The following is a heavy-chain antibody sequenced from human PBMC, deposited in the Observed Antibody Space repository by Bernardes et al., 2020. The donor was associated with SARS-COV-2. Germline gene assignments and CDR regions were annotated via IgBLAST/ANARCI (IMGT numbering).Heavy chain of an antibody. CDR2: IQSKTDGGTT. CDR3: ITATRSPF. J-gene: IGHJ4*02. V-gene: IGHV3-15*01. Sequence: GRCQRLLPATSSFTRRTAWMSWVLPSPGKGPEWVGRIQSKTDGGTTDYAAPVKGRFTISRDDSKDTLFLQMSSLKTEDTAVYYCITATRSPFWGQGTLVTVSS. CDR1: SFTRRTAW.